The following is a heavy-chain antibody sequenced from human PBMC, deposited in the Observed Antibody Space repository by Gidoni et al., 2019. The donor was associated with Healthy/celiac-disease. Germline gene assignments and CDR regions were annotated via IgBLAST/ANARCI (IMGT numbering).Heavy chain of an antibody. CDR1: GGTFSSYA. CDR2: IIPIFGTA. J-gene: IGHJ4*02. D-gene: IGHD2-15*01. Sequence: QVQLVQSGAEVKKPGSSVKVSCKASGGTFSSYAISWVRQAPGQVLEWMGGIIPIFGTANYEQKYQGRVTITGDKSTSTDNMEMSSLRSEDTAEYDCARVGLDKDYGSGFDYWGQGTLVTVSS. V-gene: IGHV1-69*06. CDR3: ARVGLDKDYGSGFDY.